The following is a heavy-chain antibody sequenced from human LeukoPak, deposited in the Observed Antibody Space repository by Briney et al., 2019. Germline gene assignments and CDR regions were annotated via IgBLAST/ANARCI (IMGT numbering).Heavy chain of an antibody. J-gene: IGHJ3*01. Sequence: QPGGSLRLSCAASGFTFNSYAMHWVRQAQGKGLQWVAFISYDGSNDYYADSVKGRFTISRDNSKNTLYLQMNTVSAEDTAIYYCAREGYDSSPVSYEADAFDVWGHGTMVIVSS. CDR3: AREGYDSSPVSYEADAFDV. CDR2: ISYDGSND. V-gene: IGHV3-30*04. D-gene: IGHD3-10*01. CDR1: GFTFNSYA.